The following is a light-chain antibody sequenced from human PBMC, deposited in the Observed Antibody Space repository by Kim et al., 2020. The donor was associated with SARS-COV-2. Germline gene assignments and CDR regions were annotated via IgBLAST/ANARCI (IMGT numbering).Light chain of an antibody. CDR2: SNN. Sequence: GKRVYITCYGRRSNIASSPVSWYRQAPGTAPKPRIHSNNQRPSGVPDRFSGSESGTSASLAICGLQYEDEADYYCAAWDDSLNVEVFGRGTQLTVL. CDR3: AAWDDSLNVEV. CDR1: RSNIASSP. J-gene: IGLJ2*01. V-gene: IGLV1-44*01.